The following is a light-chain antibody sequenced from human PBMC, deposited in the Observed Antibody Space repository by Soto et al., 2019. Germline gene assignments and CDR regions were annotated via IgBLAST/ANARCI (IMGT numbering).Light chain of an antibody. CDR3: QQYGGSPPFT. CDR2: GAS. J-gene: IGKJ2*01. Sequence: VLTQSPGTLSLSPGERATISCRASQSIGSSYLAWYQHKPGQAPRLLIYGASGRATGISHRFSGSGSGTDFTLTISRLEPEDCGVYYCQQYGGSPPFTFGQGTSLEIK. CDR1: QSIGSSY. V-gene: IGKV3-20*01.